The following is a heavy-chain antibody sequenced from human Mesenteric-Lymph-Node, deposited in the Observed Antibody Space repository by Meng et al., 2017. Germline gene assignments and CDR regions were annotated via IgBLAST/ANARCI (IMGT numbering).Heavy chain of an antibody. D-gene: IGHD3-22*01. J-gene: IGHJ4*01. V-gene: IGHV4-31*03. CDR2: IYYSGST. Sequence: HVQLQESGPGLVKPSQTLSLTCTVSGGSISSGGHSWSWIRQHPGKGLEWIAYIYYSGSTYYNPSLKSRVILSVDTSKNQFSLKLSSVTAADTAVYYCARVDSSGYFLDYWCQGTLVTVSS. CDR3: ARVDSSGYFLDY. CDR1: GGSISSGGHS.